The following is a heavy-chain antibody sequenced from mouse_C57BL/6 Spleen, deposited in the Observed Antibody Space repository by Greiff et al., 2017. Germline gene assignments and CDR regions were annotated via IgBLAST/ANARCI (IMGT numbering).Heavy chain of an antibody. CDR3: ARLLRVYYFDY. CDR1: GFTFSSYT. CDR2: ISGGGGNT. V-gene: IGHV5-9*01. D-gene: IGHD1-1*01. J-gene: IGHJ2*01. Sequence: DVKLVESGGGLVKPGGSLKLSCAASGFTFSSYTMSWVSQTPEQRLEWVATISGGGGNTYYPDSVQGRFTISRDNAKNTLYLQMSSLRSEDTASYYCARLLRVYYFDYWGQGTTLTVSA.